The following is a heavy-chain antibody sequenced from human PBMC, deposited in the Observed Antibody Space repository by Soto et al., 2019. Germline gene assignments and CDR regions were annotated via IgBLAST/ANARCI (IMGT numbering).Heavy chain of an antibody. Sequence: QVQLVESGGGVVQPGRSLRLSCAASEFTFSSYGMHWVRQAPGKGLEWVAVIWYDGSNKYYADSVKGRFTISRDNSKNTLYLQMNSLRAEDTAVYYCARDWSAFDIWGQGTMVTVSS. CDR2: IWYDGSNK. CDR3: ARDWSAFDI. CDR1: EFTFSSYG. J-gene: IGHJ3*02. V-gene: IGHV3-33*01.